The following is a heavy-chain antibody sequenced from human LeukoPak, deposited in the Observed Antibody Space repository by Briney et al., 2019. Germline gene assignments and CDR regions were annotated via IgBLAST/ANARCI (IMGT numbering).Heavy chain of an antibody. CDR1: GFTFSSYW. Sequence: PGGSLRLSCAASGFTFSSYWMHWVRQAPGKGLVWVSRINSDGSSTSYADSVKGRFTISRDDAKNTLYLQMNSLRAEDTAVYYCAKPDSIAAAGTVYFQHWGRGTLVTVSS. D-gene: IGHD6-13*01. CDR3: AKPDSIAAAGTVYFQH. CDR2: INSDGSST. V-gene: IGHV3-74*01. J-gene: IGHJ1*01.